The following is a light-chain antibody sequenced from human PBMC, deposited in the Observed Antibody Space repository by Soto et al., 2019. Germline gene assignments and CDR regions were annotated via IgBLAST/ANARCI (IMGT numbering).Light chain of an antibody. CDR3: SAWDDSLNAGV. CDR2: GNN. J-gene: IGLJ3*02. V-gene: IGLV1-44*01. CDR1: SSNIGSNT. Sequence: QSVLTQPPSASGTPGQRVTISCSGSSSNIGSNTVNWYQQLPGTAPKLLIYGNNQRPSGVPDRFSGSKSGTSASLAISGLQSEDEADIYCSAWDDSLNAGVFGGVTQLTVL.